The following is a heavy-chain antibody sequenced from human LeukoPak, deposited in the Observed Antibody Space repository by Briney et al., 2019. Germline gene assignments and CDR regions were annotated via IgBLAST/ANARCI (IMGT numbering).Heavy chain of an antibody. CDR3: ARDTDDSSGQRQDAFDI. Sequence: GGSLRLSCAASGFTFSRYSMNWVRHAPGKGLEWVSSISSSSSNIYYADSVKGRFTISRDNAKNSLYLQMNSLRAEDTAVYYCARDTDDSSGQRQDAFDIWGQGTMVTVSS. D-gene: IGHD3-22*01. CDR2: ISSSSSNI. J-gene: IGHJ3*02. CDR1: GFTFSRYS. V-gene: IGHV3-21*01.